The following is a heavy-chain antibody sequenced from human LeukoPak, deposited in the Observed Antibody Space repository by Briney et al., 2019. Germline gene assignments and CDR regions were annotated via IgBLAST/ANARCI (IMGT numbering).Heavy chain of an antibody. CDR1: GFTFSSYW. J-gene: IGHJ4*02. V-gene: IGHV3-7*01. D-gene: IGHD4-23*01. CDR3: ARAIGKSEGY. CDR2: IKQDGSEK. Sequence: GGSLRLSYAASGFTFSSYWMTWVRQAPGKGLEWVANIKQDGSEKYYVDSVKGRFTISRDNAKSSLYLQMDSLRAEDTAVYYCARAIGKSEGYWGQGTLVTVSS.